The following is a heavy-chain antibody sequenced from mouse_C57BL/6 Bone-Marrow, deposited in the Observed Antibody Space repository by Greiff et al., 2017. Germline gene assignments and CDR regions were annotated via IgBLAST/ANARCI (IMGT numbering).Heavy chain of an antibody. J-gene: IGHJ4*01. D-gene: IGHD2-4*01. V-gene: IGHV1-64*01. CDR2: IHPNSGST. Sequence: QVQLQQSGAELVKPGASVKLSCKASGYTFTSYWMHWVKQRPGQGLEWIGMIHPNSGSTNYNEKFKSKATLTVDKSSSTAYMQLSSLTSEDSAVYYCASYYDYDRGNAMDYGGQGTAVNVSA. CDR3: ASYYDYDRGNAMDY. CDR1: GYTFTSYW.